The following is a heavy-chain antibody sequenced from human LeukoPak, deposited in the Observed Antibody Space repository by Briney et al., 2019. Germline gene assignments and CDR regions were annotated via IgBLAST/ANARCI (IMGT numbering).Heavy chain of an antibody. Sequence: ASVKVSCKASGYTFTSYGISWVRPAPGQGLEWMGWISAYNGNTNYAQKLQGRVTMTTDTSTSTAYMELRGLRSDDTAVYYCARARSGHTDFDYWGQGTLVTVSS. CDR2: ISAYNGNT. J-gene: IGHJ4*02. CDR1: GYTFTSYG. CDR3: ARARSGHTDFDY. D-gene: IGHD2-15*01. V-gene: IGHV1-18*01.